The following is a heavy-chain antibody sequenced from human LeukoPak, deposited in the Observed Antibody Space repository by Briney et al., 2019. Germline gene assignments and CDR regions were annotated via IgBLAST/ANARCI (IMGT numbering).Heavy chain of an antibody. CDR1: GYTFTSYD. CDR2: MNPNSGNT. CDR3: ARGEVVGAQFDY. J-gene: IGHJ4*02. D-gene: IGHD1-26*01. V-gene: IGHV1-8*01. Sequence: ASVKVSCKASGYTFTSYDINWLRQATGQGLEWMGWMNPNSGNTGYAQKFQGRVTMTRNTSTSTAYMELSSLRSEDTAVYYCARGEVVGAQFDYWGQGTLVTVSS.